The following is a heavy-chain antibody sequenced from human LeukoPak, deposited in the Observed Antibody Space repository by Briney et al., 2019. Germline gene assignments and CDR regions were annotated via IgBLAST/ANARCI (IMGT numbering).Heavy chain of an antibody. V-gene: IGHV1-2*04. CDR2: INPNSGGT. D-gene: IGHD6-13*01. CDR3: ARDYGYSSSWNYFDY. J-gene: IGHJ4*02. CDR1: GYTFTGYY. Sequence: GASVKVSCKAPGYTFTGYYMHWVRQAPGQGLEGMGWINPNSGGTNYAQKFQGWVTMTRDTSISTAYMELSRLRSDDTAVYYCARDYGYSSSWNYFDYWGQGTLVTVSS.